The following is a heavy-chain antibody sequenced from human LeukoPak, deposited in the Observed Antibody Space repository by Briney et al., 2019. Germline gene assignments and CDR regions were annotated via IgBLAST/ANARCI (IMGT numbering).Heavy chain of an antibody. CDR2: IIPIFGTA. J-gene: IGHJ4*02. CDR3: ARNYYGSGSYYGY. D-gene: IGHD3-10*01. V-gene: IGHV1-69*05. Sequence: SVKVSCKASGGTFSSYAISWVRQAPGQGVEWMGGIIPIFGTANYAQKFQGRVTITTDESTSTAYMELSSLRSEDTGVYYCARNYYGSGSYYGYWGQGTLVTVSS. CDR1: GGTFSSYA.